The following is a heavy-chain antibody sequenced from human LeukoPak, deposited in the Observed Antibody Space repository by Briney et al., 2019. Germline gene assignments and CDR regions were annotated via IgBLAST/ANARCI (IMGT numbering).Heavy chain of an antibody. J-gene: IGHJ6*02. V-gene: IGHV1-69*04. CDR3: ATRSTITIFGVVKAPRYYGMDV. CDR2: IIPILGIA. D-gene: IGHD3-3*01. CDR1: GGTFSSYA. Sequence: GASVKVSCKASGGTFSSYAISWVRQAPGQGLEWMGRIIPILGIANYAQKFQGRVTITADKSTSTAYMELSSLRSEDTAVYYCATRSTITIFGVVKAPRYYGMDVWGQGTTVTVSS.